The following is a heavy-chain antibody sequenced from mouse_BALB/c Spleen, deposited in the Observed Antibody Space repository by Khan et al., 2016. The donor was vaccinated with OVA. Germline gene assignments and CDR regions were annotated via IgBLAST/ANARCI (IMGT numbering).Heavy chain of an antibody. D-gene: IGHD2-1*01. V-gene: IGHV5-17*02. CDR3: ARGNLAWFAY. Sequence: EVELVESGGGLVQPGGSRKLACAASGFTFSSFGMHWVRQAPEKGLEWVAYISSDSITLYYADTVKGRFTISRDNPRNTLFLQMTSLRSEDTAMYYCARGNLAWFAYWGQGTLVTGSA. CDR2: ISSDSITL. J-gene: IGHJ3*01. CDR1: GFTFSSFG.